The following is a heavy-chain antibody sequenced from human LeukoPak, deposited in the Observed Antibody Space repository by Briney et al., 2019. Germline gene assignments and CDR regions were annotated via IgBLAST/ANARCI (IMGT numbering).Heavy chain of an antibody. Sequence: GGSLRLSCAASGFTFSSYSMNWVRQAPGKGLEWVSSISSSSSYIYYADSVKGRFTISRDNAKNSLYLQMNSLRAEDTAVYYCARENPGVVPAGGGMFDYWGQGTLVTVSS. D-gene: IGHD2-2*01. J-gene: IGHJ4*02. CDR1: GFTFSSYS. CDR2: ISSSSSYI. CDR3: ARENPGVVPAGGGMFDY. V-gene: IGHV3-21*01.